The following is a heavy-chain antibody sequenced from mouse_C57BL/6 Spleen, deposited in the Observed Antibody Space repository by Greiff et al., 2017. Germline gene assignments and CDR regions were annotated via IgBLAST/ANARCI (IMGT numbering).Heavy chain of an antibody. CDR3: ARNYYDYDPNCYFDV. CDR2: INPSNGGT. V-gene: IGHV1-53*01. Sequence: QVQLKQPGTELVKPGASVKLSCKASGYTFTSYWMHWVKQRPGQGLEWIGNINPSNGGTNYNEKFKSKAKLTVDKSSSTAYMQLSSLTSEDSAVYYCARNYYDYDPNCYFDVWGTGPTVTVSS. D-gene: IGHD2-4*01. J-gene: IGHJ1*03. CDR1: GYTFTSYW.